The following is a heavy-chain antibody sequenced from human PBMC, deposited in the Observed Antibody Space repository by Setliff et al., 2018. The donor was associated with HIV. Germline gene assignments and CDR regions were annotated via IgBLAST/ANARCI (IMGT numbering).Heavy chain of an antibody. J-gene: IGHJ5*02. CDR1: GGSISSYY. D-gene: IGHD3-22*01. CDR2: IYYSGST. V-gene: IGHV4-59*08. CDR3: ARSMRYFYDTSGFSWFDP. Sequence: PSETLSLTCTVSGGSISSYYWSWIRQPPGKGLEWIGYIYYSGSTNYNPSLKSRVTISVDTSKNQFSLKLRSLTATDTAIYHCARSMRYFYDTSGFSWFDPWGQGTLVTVSS.